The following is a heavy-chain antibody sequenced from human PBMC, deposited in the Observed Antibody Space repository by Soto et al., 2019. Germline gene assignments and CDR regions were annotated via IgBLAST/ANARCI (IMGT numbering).Heavy chain of an antibody. J-gene: IGHJ4*02. V-gene: IGHV2-5*02. CDR1: GFSLSSSGVG. CDR3: AHRPNDFWSGSEGYFFDY. Sequence: GSGPTLVNPTHTLTLTCTFSGFSLSSSGVGVGWIRQPPGKALEWLALIYWDGDKRYSPSLKNRLTITKDTSKNQVVLTMTNMDPVDTATYYCAHRPNDFWSGSEGYFFDYWGQGTLVTVSS. D-gene: IGHD3-3*01. CDR2: IYWDGDK.